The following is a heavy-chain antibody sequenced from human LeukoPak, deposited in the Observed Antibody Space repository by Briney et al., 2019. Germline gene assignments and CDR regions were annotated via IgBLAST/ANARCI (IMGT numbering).Heavy chain of an antibody. CDR3: ARDRYCSSTSCYYWFDP. CDR2: INPNSGGT. D-gene: IGHD2-2*01. V-gene: IGHV1-2*02. Sequence: ASVKVSCKASGYTFTGYYMHWVRQAPGQGLEWMGWINPNSGGTNYARKFQGRVTMTRDTSISTAYMELSRLRSDDTAVYYCARDRYCSSTSCYYWFDPWGQGTLVTVSS. CDR1: GYTFTGYY. J-gene: IGHJ5*02.